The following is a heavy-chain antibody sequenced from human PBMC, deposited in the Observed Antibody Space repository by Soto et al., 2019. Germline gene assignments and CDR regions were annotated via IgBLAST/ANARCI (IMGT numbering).Heavy chain of an antibody. CDR3: AKGQQLVLVDYYGMDV. CDR2: ISGSGGST. CDR1: GFTFSSYA. J-gene: IGHJ6*02. V-gene: IGHV3-23*01. D-gene: IGHD6-13*01. Sequence: GGSLRLSCAASGFTFSSYAMSWVRQAPGKGLEWVSAISGSGGSTYYADSVKGRFTISRENSKNTLYLQMNSLRAEDTAVYYCAKGQQLVLVDYYGMDVWGQGTTVTVS.